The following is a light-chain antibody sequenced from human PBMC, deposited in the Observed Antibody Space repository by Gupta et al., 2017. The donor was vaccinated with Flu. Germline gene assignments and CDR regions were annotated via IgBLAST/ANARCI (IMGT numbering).Light chain of an antibody. CDR1: RAIDKY. Sequence: DIQMTPSPSSLSASIGDRVTMTCRANRAIDKYLNWFQQTPGAAPKLLIYAASTLQSGVPSRFSGSGSGTDFTLTISGLQPEDFATYICQQSFSVPHYTFGQGTKLEIK. J-gene: IGKJ2*01. CDR2: AAS. CDR3: QQSFSVPHYT. V-gene: IGKV1-39*01.